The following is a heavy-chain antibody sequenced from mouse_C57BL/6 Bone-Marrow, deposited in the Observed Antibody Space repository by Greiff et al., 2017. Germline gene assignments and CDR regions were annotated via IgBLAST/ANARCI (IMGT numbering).Heavy chain of an antibody. CDR3: ARRDGNDVRLDY. V-gene: IGHV1-56*01. Sequence: QVQLKQSGPELVRPGASVKISCKAPGYTFTSHWMQWVRQRPGQGLEWIGEFFPGSGSTNYNEKFKGKATLTVDTSSSTAYMQLSSLTSEDSAVYICARRDGNDVRLDYWGQGTRGNVSA. D-gene: IGHD2-2*01. J-gene: IGHJ3*01. CDR1: GYTFTSHW. CDR2: FFPGSGST.